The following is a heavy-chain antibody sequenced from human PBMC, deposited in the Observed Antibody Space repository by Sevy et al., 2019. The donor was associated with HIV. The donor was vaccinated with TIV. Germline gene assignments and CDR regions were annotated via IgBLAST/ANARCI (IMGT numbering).Heavy chain of an antibody. CDR1: GYTFTSYA. CDR3: ARAGAIAAAGTAFYYYYGMDV. Sequence: ASVKFSCKASGYTFTSYAMNWVRQAPGQGLEWMGWINTNTGNPTYAQGFTGRFVFSLDTSVSTAYLQISSLKAEDTAVYYCARAGAIAAAGTAFYYYYGMDVWGQGTTVTVSS. CDR2: INTNTGNP. D-gene: IGHD6-13*01. J-gene: IGHJ6*02. V-gene: IGHV7-4-1*02.